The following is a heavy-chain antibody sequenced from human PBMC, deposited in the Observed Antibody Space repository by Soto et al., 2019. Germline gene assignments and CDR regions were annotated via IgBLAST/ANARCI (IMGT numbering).Heavy chain of an antibody. CDR1: GFTFDDYA. J-gene: IGHJ5*02. D-gene: IGHD6-13*01. Sequence: EVQLVESGGGLVQPGRSLRLSCAASGFTFDDYAMHWVRQAPGKGLEWVSGISWNSGSIGYADSVKGRFTISRDNAKNSLYLQMNSLRAEDTALYYCAKAPASSWYPHSWFDPWGQGTRVTVSS. V-gene: IGHV3-9*01. CDR3: AKAPASSWYPHSWFDP. CDR2: ISWNSGSI.